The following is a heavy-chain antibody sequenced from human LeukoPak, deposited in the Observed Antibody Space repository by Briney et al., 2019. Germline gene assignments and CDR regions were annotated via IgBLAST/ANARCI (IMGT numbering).Heavy chain of an antibody. CDR1: GFTSSDNF. V-gene: IGHV3-11*01. J-gene: IGHJ4*02. Sequence: GGSLRLSCAASGFTSSDNFMSWIRQAPGKGLEWVSYISKSDSTTYYADTVKGRFTISRDSAKNSVYLYMNSLRAEDTAVYYCACAVAAPDQDPPFDYWGQGTLVTVAS. D-gene: IGHD6-25*01. CDR3: ACAVAAPDQDPPFDY. CDR2: ISKSDSTT.